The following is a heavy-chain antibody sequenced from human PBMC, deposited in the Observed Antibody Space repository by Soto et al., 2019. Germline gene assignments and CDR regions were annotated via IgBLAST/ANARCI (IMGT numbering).Heavy chain of an antibody. Sequence: ASVKVSCKASGYTFTSYDINWVRQATGQGLEWKGWMNPNSGNTGYAQKFQGRVTMTRNTSISTAYMELSSLRSEDTAVYYCARSGYDFWSGYYSYVYYYYYYMDVWGKGTTVTVSS. D-gene: IGHD3-3*01. CDR1: GYTFTSYD. J-gene: IGHJ6*03. CDR3: ARSGYDFWSGYYSYVYYYYYYMDV. CDR2: MNPNSGNT. V-gene: IGHV1-8*01.